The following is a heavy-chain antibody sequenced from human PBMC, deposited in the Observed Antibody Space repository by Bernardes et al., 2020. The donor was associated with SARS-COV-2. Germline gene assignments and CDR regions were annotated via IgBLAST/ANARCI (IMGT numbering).Heavy chain of an antibody. D-gene: IGHD3-10*01. V-gene: IGHV4-39*01. Sequence: SETLSLTCTVSGGSISSSSYYWGWIRQPPGKGLEWIGSIYYSGSTYYNPSLKSRVTISVDTSKNQFSLKLSSVTAADTAVYYCAGLLWFGELNFDYWGQGTLVTVSS. CDR1: GGSISSSSYY. CDR2: IYYSGST. CDR3: AGLLWFGELNFDY. J-gene: IGHJ4*02.